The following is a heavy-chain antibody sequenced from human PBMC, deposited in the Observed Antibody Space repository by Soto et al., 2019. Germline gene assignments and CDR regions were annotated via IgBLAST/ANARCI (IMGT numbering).Heavy chain of an antibody. Sequence: QVQLVESGGGVVQPGRSLRLSCAASGFTFSSDGMHWVRQAPGKGLEWVAGISYDGINKYYADSVRGRFTISRDNSNNTLYLQMNSLRAEDTAVYYCAKDGVFGSGSSFDYWGQGTLVTVSS. D-gene: IGHD3-10*01. J-gene: IGHJ4*02. CDR2: ISYDGINK. CDR1: GFTFSSDG. CDR3: AKDGVFGSGSSFDY. V-gene: IGHV3-30*18.